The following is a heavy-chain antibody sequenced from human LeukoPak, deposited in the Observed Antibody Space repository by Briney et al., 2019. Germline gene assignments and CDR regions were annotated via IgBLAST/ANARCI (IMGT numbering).Heavy chain of an antibody. Sequence: GGSLRLSCAASGFTFSSYAMTWVRQAPGKGLEWVSAISGSGGSTYYVDSVEGRFTMPRDNSKNTLYLQMNSLRAEDTAVYYCARALNLLDPVTLDYWGQGTLVTVSS. CDR3: ARALNLLDPVTLDY. CDR1: GFTFSSYA. D-gene: IGHD1-1*01. J-gene: IGHJ4*02. V-gene: IGHV3-23*01. CDR2: ISGSGGST.